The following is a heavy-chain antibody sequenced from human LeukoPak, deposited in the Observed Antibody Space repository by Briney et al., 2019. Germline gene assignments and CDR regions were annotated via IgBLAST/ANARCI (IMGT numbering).Heavy chain of an antibody. CDR2: IYHSGST. CDR3: ARYCSGGSCYSGAFDI. J-gene: IGHJ3*02. CDR1: GGSICSGGYS. V-gene: IGHV4-30-2*01. Sequence: PSQTLSLTCAVSGGSICSGGYSWSWIRQPPGKGLEWIGYIYHSGSTYYNPSLKSRVTISVDRSKNQFSLKLSSVTAADTAVYYCARYCSGGSCYSGAFDIWGQGTMVTVSS. D-gene: IGHD2-15*01.